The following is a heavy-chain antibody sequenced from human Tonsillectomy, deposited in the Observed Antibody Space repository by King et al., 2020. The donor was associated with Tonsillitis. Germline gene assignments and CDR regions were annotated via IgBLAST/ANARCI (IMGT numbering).Heavy chain of an antibody. D-gene: IGHD5-18*01. CDR1: GGSISSSSYY. J-gene: IGHJ5*02. CDR3: ARHGGYSYGLNWFDP. CDR2: IYYSGST. Sequence: QLQESGPGLVKPSETLSLTCTVSGGSISSSSYYWGWIRQPPGKGLEWIGSIYYSGSTYYNPSLKSRVTISVDTSKNQFSLKLSSVTAADTALYYCARHGGYSYGLNWFDPWGQGTLVTVSS. V-gene: IGHV4-39*01.